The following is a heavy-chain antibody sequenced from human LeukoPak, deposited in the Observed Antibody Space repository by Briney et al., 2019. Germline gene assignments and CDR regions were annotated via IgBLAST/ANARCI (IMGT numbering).Heavy chain of an antibody. CDR2: IYHSGST. CDR3: ARVRYYDSSGSRGFFDY. CDR1: GYSISSGYY. Sequence: PSETLSLTCTVSGYSISSGYYWGWIRQPPGKGLEWIGSIYHSGSTYYNPSLKSRVTISVDTSKNQFSLKLSSVTAADTAVYYCARVRYYDSSGSRGFFDYWGQGTLVTISS. J-gene: IGHJ4*02. D-gene: IGHD3-22*01. V-gene: IGHV4-38-2*02.